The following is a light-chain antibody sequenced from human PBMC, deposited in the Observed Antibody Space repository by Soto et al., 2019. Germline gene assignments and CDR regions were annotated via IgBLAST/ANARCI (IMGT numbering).Light chain of an antibody. CDR3: TSFTTSNPFV. Sequence: QSVLAQPASVSGSPGQLITISCTGTSNDVGHFNYVSWFQQHPGKAPKLLIFDVSNWPSGVSDRFSGSKSGNTASLTISGLQPEDEADSYCTSFTTSNPFVFGSGTKVTVL. CDR2: DVS. CDR1: SNDVGHFNY. J-gene: IGLJ1*01. V-gene: IGLV2-14*03.